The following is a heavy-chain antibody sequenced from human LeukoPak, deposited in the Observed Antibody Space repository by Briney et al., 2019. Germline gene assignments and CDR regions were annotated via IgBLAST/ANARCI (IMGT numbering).Heavy chain of an antibody. V-gene: IGHV3-23*01. J-gene: IGHJ6*02. D-gene: IGHD2-8*01. CDR3: SKAPKPYCTNGICYGDDNYYGMDV. Sequence: GGSLRLSCAASGFAFNNYAMTWVRQSPGKGLEWVSSITSSGGNTYYADSVKGRFAISRDISKHTLYLQMNSLRAEDTAVFYCSKAPKPYCTNGICYGDDNYYGMDVWGQGTTVTVSS. CDR1: GFAFNNYA. CDR2: ITSSGGNT.